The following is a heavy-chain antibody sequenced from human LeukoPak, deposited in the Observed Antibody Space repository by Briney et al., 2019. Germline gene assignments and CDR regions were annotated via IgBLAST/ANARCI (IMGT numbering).Heavy chain of an antibody. CDR2: ISAYNGDT. CDR3: ARGGSSGWRTPNDDY. Sequence: GASVKVSCKASGYTFTSYGITWVRQAPGQGLEWMGWISAYNGDTRYAQKFQDRVTVTTDTSTTTAFMELRSLKSDDTAVYYCARGGSSGWRTPNDDYWGQGTLVTVSS. J-gene: IGHJ4*02. CDR1: GYTFTSYG. V-gene: IGHV1-18*01. D-gene: IGHD6-19*01.